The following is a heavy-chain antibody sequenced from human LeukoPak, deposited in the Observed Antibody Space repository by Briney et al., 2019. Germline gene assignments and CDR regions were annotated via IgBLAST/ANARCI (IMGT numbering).Heavy chain of an antibody. D-gene: IGHD3-3*01. J-gene: IGHJ5*02. CDR1: GYTFTSYG. V-gene: IGHV1-18*01. CDR2: ISAYNGNT. Sequence: GASVKVSCKASGYTFTSYGISWVRQAHGQGLEWMGWISAYNGNTNSAQKLQGRVTMTTDTSTSTAYLELRSLRSDDTAVYYCARGNSPVLRFLEGLPHQDWFDPWGQGTLVTVPS. CDR3: ARGNSPVLRFLEGLPHQDWFDP.